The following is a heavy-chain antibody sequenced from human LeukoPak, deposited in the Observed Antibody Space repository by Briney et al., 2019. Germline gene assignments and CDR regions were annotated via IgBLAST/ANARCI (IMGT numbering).Heavy chain of an antibody. V-gene: IGHV4-59*12. Sequence: SETLSLTCTVSGGSISSYYWSWIRQPPGKGLEWIGYIYYSGSTNYNPSLKSRVTISVDTSKNQFSLKLTSVTAADTAVYYCARGGSSYGGKTDYWGQGTLVTVSS. CDR2: IYYSGST. CDR1: GGSISSYY. D-gene: IGHD4-23*01. CDR3: ARGGSSYGGKTDY. J-gene: IGHJ4*02.